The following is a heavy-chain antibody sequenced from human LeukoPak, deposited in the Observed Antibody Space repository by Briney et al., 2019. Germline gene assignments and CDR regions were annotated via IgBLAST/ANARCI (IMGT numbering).Heavy chain of an antibody. J-gene: IGHJ4*02. CDR2: IWYDGSDK. Sequence: GGSLRLSCVAYGFTFSNYGMHWVRQAPGKGLDWVAIIWYDGSDKKYAESVKGRFTISRDNSKNTLYLHMNSLRAEDTAVYYCARVLGTTDSNGSPYFWGQGTLVIVTS. V-gene: IGHV3-33*01. D-gene: IGHD3-22*01. CDR1: GFTFSNYG. CDR3: ARVLGTTDSNGSPYF.